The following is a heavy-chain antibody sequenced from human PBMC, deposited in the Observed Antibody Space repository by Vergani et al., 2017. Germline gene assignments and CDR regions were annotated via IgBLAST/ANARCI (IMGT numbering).Heavy chain of an antibody. CDR3: ARDIPDYGDRVRAYYGMDV. V-gene: IGHV3-33*01. CDR1: GFTFSSYG. Sequence: QVQLVESGGGVVQPGRSLRLSCAASGFTFSSYGMHWVRQAPGKGLEWVAVIWYDGSNKYYADSVKGRFTISRDNSKNTLYLQMNSLRAEDTAVYYCARDIPDYGDRVRAYYGMDVWGQGTTVTVSS. D-gene: IGHD4-17*01. J-gene: IGHJ6*02. CDR2: IWYDGSNK.